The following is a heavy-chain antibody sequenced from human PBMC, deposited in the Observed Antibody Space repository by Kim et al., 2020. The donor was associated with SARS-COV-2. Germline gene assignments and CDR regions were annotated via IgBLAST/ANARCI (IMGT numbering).Heavy chain of an antibody. D-gene: IGHD4-17*01. J-gene: IGHJ4*02. V-gene: IGHV3-30*01. CDR3: ARDLWTVTTTIDY. Sequence: YADSVKGRFTISRDNSKNTLYLQMNSLRAEDTAVYYCARDLWTVTTTIDYWGQGTLVTVSS.